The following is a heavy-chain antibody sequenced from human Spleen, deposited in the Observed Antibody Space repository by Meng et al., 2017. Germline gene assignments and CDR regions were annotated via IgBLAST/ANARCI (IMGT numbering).Heavy chain of an antibody. J-gene: IGHJ4*02. D-gene: IGHD4-11*01. CDR3: ARGPTTMAHDFDY. CDR2: INPISGST. V-gene: IGHV1-46*01. CDR1: GYTFTGYY. Sequence: VQLVQSGVEVKKPGASVKVSCKASGYTFTGYYMHWVRQAPGQGLEWTGVINPISGSTSHAQKFQDRITMTRDTSTSTMYMDLSSLRPEDTAMYYCARGPTTMAHDFDYWGQGTLVTVSS.